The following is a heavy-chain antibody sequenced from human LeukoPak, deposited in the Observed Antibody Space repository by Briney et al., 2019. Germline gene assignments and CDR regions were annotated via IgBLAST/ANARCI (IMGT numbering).Heavy chain of an antibody. J-gene: IGHJ4*02. Sequence: GGSLRLSCEGSGFSFNGYAMSWVRQAPGKGLEWVAVTGGSDDNTHYADSVKGRFSISRDTSENRLFLQMDSLRPDDSALYYCTKDLMTGFSSGWYLAYWGQGTLVTVSS. V-gene: IGHV3-23*01. CDR2: TGGSDDNT. D-gene: IGHD6-19*01. CDR3: TKDLMTGFSSGWYLAY. CDR1: GFSFNGYA.